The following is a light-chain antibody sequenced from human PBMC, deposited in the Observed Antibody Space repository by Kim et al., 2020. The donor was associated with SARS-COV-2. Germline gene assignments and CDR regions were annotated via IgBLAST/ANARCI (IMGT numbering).Light chain of an antibody. Sequence: SPGERATLSCRASRSVSSSYLAWYQQKPGQAPMLLIYGASSRASGIPDRFSGSGSGTDFTLTISRLEPEDFAVYYCQQYGSSPYTFGQGTKLEI. CDR2: GAS. J-gene: IGKJ2*01. CDR1: RSVSSSY. CDR3: QQYGSSPYT. V-gene: IGKV3-20*01.